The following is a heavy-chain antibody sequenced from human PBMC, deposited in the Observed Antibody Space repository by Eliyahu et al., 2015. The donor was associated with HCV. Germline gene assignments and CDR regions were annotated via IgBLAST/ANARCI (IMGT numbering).Heavy chain of an antibody. CDR3: ARYSSVPPASGWFDP. CDR1: GYSISSGYY. J-gene: IGHJ5*02. V-gene: IGHV4-38-2*02. CDR2: IYHSGST. D-gene: IGHD6-25*01. Sequence: QVQLQESGPGLVKPSETLSLTCTVSGYSISSGYYWGWIRQPPGKGLEWIGSIYHSGSTYYNPSLKSRVTISVDTSKNQFSLKLSSVTAADTAVYYCARYSSVPPASGWFDPWGQGTLVTVSS.